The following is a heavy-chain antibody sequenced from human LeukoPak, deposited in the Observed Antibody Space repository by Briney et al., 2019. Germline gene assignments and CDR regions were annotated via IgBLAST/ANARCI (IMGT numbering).Heavy chain of an antibody. J-gene: IGHJ5*02. Sequence: ASVKVSCKTSGYTFTTYAIHWVRQAPGQRLEWMGLINADDGSTRYPQRFQGRVTITRDTSANTAYMELSSLRFEDTAVYYCARGIVVQPSANWFDPWGQGTPVTVSS. CDR2: INADDGST. CDR1: GYTFTTYA. D-gene: IGHD2-2*01. V-gene: IGHV1-3*01. CDR3: ARGIVVQPSANWFDP.